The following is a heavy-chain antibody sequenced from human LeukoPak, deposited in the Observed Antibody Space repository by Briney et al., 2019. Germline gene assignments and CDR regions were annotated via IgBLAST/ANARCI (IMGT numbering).Heavy chain of an antibody. V-gene: IGHV3-21*04. CDR2: ISSSSSYI. CDR1: GFTFSSYS. CDR3: ARDDIAAGGTTDL. J-gene: IGHJ5*02. D-gene: IGHD6-13*01. Sequence: PGGSLRLSCAASGFTFSSYSMNWVRQAPGKGLEWVSSISSSSSYIYYADSVKGRFTISRDNSKNTLYLQMNSLRAEDTAVYYCARDDIAAGGTTDLWGQGTLVTVSS.